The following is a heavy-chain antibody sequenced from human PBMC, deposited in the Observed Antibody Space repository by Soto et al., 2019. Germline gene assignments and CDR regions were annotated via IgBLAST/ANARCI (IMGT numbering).Heavy chain of an antibody. CDR3: AKDNKGYCSSTSCYRSTWYYMDV. V-gene: IGHV3-23*01. Sequence: PGGSLRLSCAASGFTFSSYAMSWVRQAPGKGLEWVSAISGSGGSTYYADSVKGRFTISRDNSKNTLYLQMNSLRAEDTAVYYCAKDNKGYCSSTSCYRSTWYYMDVWGKGTTVTVSS. CDR1: GFTFSSYA. J-gene: IGHJ6*03. CDR2: ISGSGGST. D-gene: IGHD2-2*01.